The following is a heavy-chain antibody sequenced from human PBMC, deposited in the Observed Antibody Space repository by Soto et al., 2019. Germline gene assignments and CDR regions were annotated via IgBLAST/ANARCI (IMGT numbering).Heavy chain of an antibody. CDR3: ASPDFGDCWDFGP. CDR2: IIPALGTA. D-gene: IGHD4-17*01. Sequence: QDQLVQSGAEVKKPGSSVKVSCKASGGTFSSHTFSWVRQAPGQGLEWMGRIIPALGTATYAQKFQGRVTITADESATTVYMELNSLRSEEPAVYYCASPDFGDCWDFGPWGRGTQVTVPS. V-gene: IGHV1-69*08. J-gene: IGHJ2*01. CDR1: GGTFSSHT.